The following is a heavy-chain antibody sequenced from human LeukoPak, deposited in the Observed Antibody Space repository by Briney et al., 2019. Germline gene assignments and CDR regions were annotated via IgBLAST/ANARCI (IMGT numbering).Heavy chain of an antibody. CDR2: INPNSGGT. Sequence: ASPKVSCKASGYTFTGYYMHWVRQAPGQGLEWMGRINPNSGGTNYAQKFQGRVTMTRDTSISTAYMELSKLRSDDTAVYYCARDRITIFGVSNLDYHYYMDVWGKGTTVTVSS. D-gene: IGHD3-3*01. CDR3: ARDRITIFGVSNLDYHYYMDV. J-gene: IGHJ6*03. CDR1: GYTFTGYY. V-gene: IGHV1-2*06.